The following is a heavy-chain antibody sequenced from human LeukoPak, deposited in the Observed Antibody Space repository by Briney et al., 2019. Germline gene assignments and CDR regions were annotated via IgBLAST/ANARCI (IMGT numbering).Heavy chain of an antibody. CDR1: GFTFSIYG. J-gene: IGHJ6*02. Sequence: GGSLRLSCAASGFTFSIYGMHWVRQAPGKGLEWVAVISYDGSNKYYADSVKGRFTISRDNSKNTLYLQMNSLRAEDTAVYYCAREDTAMVTYYYYGMDVWGQGTTVTVSS. V-gene: IGHV3-30*03. CDR2: ISYDGSNK. CDR3: AREDTAMVTYYYYGMDV. D-gene: IGHD5-18*01.